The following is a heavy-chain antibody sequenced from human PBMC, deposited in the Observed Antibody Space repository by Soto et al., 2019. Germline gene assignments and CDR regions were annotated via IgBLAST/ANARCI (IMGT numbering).Heavy chain of an antibody. Sequence: QVQLVQSGAEVKKPGSSVKVSCKASGGTFSSYAISWVRQAPGQGLEWTGGIIPIFGTANYAQKFQGRVTITAAESTSTAYMELSGLRSEDTAVYYCARGVAAAAHAEYFQHWGQGTLVTVSS. J-gene: IGHJ1*01. D-gene: IGHD6-13*01. V-gene: IGHV1-69*01. CDR3: ARGVAAAAHAEYFQH. CDR2: IIPIFGTA. CDR1: GGTFSSYA.